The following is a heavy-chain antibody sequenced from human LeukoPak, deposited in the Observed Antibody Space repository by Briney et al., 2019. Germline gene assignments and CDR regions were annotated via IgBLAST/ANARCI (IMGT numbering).Heavy chain of an antibody. Sequence: GGSLRLSCAASGFXFSDYSINWVRQAPGKGLEWVSSISPSSSYIYYSDSVKGRFTISRDNAKNSLYLQMNSLRAEDTAVYYCARGRGCSSMSCYPDYWGQGTLVTVSS. CDR2: ISPSSSYI. CDR1: GFXFSDYS. D-gene: IGHD2-2*01. J-gene: IGHJ4*02. CDR3: ARGRGCSSMSCYPDY. V-gene: IGHV3-21*01.